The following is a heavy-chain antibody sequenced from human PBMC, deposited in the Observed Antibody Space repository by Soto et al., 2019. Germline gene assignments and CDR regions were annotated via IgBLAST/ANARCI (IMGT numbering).Heavy chain of an antibody. V-gene: IGHV4-39*01. J-gene: IGHJ4*02. CDR1: GGSISSSSYY. CDR2: IYYSGST. Sequence: QLQLQESGPGLVKPSETLSPTCTVSGGSISSSSYYWGWIRQPPGKGLEWIGSIYYSGSTYYNPSLKSRVTISVDTSKNQFSLKLSSVTAADTAVYYCARHLIRNFDYWGQGTLVTVSS. D-gene: IGHD3-16*01. CDR3: ARHLIRNFDY.